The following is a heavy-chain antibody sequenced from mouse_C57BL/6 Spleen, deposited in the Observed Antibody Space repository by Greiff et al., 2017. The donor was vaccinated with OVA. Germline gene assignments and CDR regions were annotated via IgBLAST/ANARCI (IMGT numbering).Heavy chain of an antibody. J-gene: IGHJ4*01. Sequence: VQLQQPGAELVKPGASVKLSCKASGYTFTSYWMQWVKQRPGQGLEWIGEIDPSDSYTNYNQKFKGKATLTVDTSSSTAYMQLSSLTSEDSAVYYCARIGIYYGNLYAMDYWGQGTSVTVSS. CDR1: GYTFTSYW. D-gene: IGHD2-1*01. CDR3: ARIGIYYGNLYAMDY. V-gene: IGHV1-50*01. CDR2: IDPSDSYT.